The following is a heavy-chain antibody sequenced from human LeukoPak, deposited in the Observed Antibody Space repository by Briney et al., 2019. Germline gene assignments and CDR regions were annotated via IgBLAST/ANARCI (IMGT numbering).Heavy chain of an antibody. CDR3: ARRSPSADAFDI. CDR2: LNTKTGTP. J-gene: IGHJ3*02. Sequence: GASVKVSCKASGYTFSRNAINWVRQAPGQGLEWMGWLNTKTGTPTYAQGFTGRFVFSLDISVSTTYLQISNLKPEDTAVYYCARRSPSADAFDIWGQGTMATVSS. CDR1: GYTFSRNA. V-gene: IGHV7-4-1*02.